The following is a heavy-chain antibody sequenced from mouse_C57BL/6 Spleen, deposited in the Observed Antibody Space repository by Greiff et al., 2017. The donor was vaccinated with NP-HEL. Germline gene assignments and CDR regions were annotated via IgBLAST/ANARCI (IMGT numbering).Heavy chain of an antibody. V-gene: IGHV1-9*01. CDR1: GYTFTGYW. J-gene: IGHJ2*01. CDR2: ILPGSGST. Sequence: VKLQQSGAELMKPGASVKLSCKATGYTFTGYWIEWVKQRPGHGLEWIGEILPGSGSTNYNEKFKGKATFTADTSSNTAYMQLSSLTTEDSAIYYCARKGLDYGSSYEGYFDDWGQGTTLTVSS. D-gene: IGHD1-1*01. CDR3: ARKGLDYGSSYEGYFDD.